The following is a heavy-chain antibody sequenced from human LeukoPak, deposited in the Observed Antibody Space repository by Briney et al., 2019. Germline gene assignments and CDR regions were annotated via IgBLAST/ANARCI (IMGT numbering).Heavy chain of an antibody. CDR3: ARGGSRSRRGDDAFDI. CDR2: ISAYNGNT. CDR1: GYTFTNYA. J-gene: IGHJ3*02. D-gene: IGHD3-10*01. V-gene: IGHV1-18*01. Sequence: GASVKVSCKASGYTFTNYAMYWVRQAPGQGLEWMGWISAYNGNTELAQKFQGRVTLATDASTSTAYVELRSLTSDDTAVYFCARGGSRSRRGDDAFDIWGQGTMVTVSS.